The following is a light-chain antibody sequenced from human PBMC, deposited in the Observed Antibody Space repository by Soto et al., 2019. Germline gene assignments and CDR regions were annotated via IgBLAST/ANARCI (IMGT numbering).Light chain of an antibody. J-gene: IGLJ2*01. CDR1: SSDVGGYNY. Sequence: QSALTQPPSASGSPGQSVTISCTGTSSDVGGYNYVSWYQQHPGKAPKLMIYEVSKRPSGVPDRFSGSKSGNTASLTVSGLQAEDEADYYCSSYAGSKGGVVFRGGTKLTVL. V-gene: IGLV2-8*01. CDR2: EVS. CDR3: SSYAGSKGGVV.